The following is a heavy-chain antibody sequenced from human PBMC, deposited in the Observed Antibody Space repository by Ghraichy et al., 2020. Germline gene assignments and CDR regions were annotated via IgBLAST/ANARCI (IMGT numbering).Heavy chain of an antibody. CDR1: GFTFTKAW. Sequence: GDSLNISCAASGFTFTKAWMSWVRQAPGKGLEWVGRIKSKTDDGTADYAASVKGRFTISRDDSKNTLYLQMNSLKTEDTAVYFCTTDPTYYHDSSGRYVLDYWGQGTLVTVSS. V-gene: IGHV3-15*01. CDR2: IKSKTDDGTA. D-gene: IGHD3-22*01. CDR3: TTDPTYYHDSSGRYVLDY. J-gene: IGHJ4*02.